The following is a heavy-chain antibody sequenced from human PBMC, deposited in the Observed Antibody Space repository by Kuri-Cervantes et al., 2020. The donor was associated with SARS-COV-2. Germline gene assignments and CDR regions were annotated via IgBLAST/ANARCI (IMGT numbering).Heavy chain of an antibody. CDR2: IYYSGST. CDR1: GGSISSSSYY. CDR3: ATYDFWSGYSGYFQH. V-gene: IGHV4-39*07. Sequence: ESLKISCTVSGGSISSSSYYWGWIRQPPGKGLEWIGSIYYSGSTYYNPSLKSRVTISVDTSKNQFSLKLSFVTAADTAVYYCATYDFWSGYSGYFQHWGQGTLVTVSS. D-gene: IGHD3-3*01. J-gene: IGHJ1*01.